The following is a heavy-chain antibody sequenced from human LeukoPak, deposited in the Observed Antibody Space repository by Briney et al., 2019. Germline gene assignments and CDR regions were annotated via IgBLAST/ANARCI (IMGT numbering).Heavy chain of an antibody. V-gene: IGHV3-11*01. Sequence: NPGGFLRLSCAASGFTFSDYYMSWIRQAPGKGLEWVSYISSSGSTIYYADSVKGRFTISRDNAKNSLYLQMNSLRAEDTAVYYCARRAWFGELPQDWSDAFDIWGQGTMVTVSS. CDR3: ARRAWFGELPQDWSDAFDI. CDR1: GFTFSDYY. J-gene: IGHJ3*02. D-gene: IGHD3-10*01. CDR2: ISSSGSTI.